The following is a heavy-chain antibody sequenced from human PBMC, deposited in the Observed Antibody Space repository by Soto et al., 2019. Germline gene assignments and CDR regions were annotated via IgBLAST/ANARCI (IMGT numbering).Heavy chain of an antibody. CDR1: GYTFSHYA. J-gene: IGHJ6*02. D-gene: IGHD1-1*01. V-gene: IGHV1-3*04. CDR2: INTGNGDT. CDR3: ARDVPKRGYTYFSYYFGMDV. Sequence: ASVKVSCKTSGYTFSHYAIHWVRQAPGQRLEWMGWINTGNGDTKYSQALQGRVTITTDTSARTANVELSSLTSEDSAVYYCARDVPKRGYTYFSYYFGMDVWGQGXTVTVYS.